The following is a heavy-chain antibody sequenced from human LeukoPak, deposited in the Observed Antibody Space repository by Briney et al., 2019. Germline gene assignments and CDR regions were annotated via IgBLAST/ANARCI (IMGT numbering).Heavy chain of an antibody. CDR2: ISSSSYI. J-gene: IGHJ4*02. CDR3: ARVGALSSSWLLY. D-gene: IGHD6-13*01. Sequence: GGSLRLSCAASGFTFSSYSMNWVRQAPGKGLEWVSSISSSSYIYYADSVKGRFTISRDNAKNSLYLQMNSLRAEDTAVCFCARVGALSSSWLLYWGQGTLVTVSS. V-gene: IGHV3-21*01. CDR1: GFTFSSYS.